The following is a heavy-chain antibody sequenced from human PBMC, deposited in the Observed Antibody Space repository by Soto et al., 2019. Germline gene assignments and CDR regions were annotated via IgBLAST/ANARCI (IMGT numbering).Heavy chain of an antibody. D-gene: IGHD6-6*01. CDR3: AKSGREYSNSFYYY. Sequence: GGSLRLSCAASGFSFSSYGMHWVRQAPGKGLEWVAVISDDGSNKYYADSVKGRFTISRDNSKNTLYLQMNSLRAEDTAVYYCAKSGREYSNSFYYYWGQGTLVTVSS. CDR2: ISDDGSNK. CDR1: GFSFSSYG. J-gene: IGHJ4*02. V-gene: IGHV3-30*18.